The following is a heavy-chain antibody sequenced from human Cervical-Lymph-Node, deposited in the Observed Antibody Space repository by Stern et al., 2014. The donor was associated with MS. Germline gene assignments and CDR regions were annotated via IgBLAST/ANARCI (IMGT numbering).Heavy chain of an antibody. V-gene: IGHV5-51*01. CDR2: IYPGDSET. J-gene: IGHJ4*02. D-gene: IGHD1-14*01. CDR3: ARQTTAWASDV. Sequence: EVQLVESGAELIRPGESLKISCKGSGFKFSIYWIAWVRPMPGKGLEWMGIIYPGDSETRDSPSFQGQVTMSADKSTSTAYLQWSSLNASDTAMYFCARQTTAWASDVWGQGTLVTVSS. CDR1: GFKFSIYW.